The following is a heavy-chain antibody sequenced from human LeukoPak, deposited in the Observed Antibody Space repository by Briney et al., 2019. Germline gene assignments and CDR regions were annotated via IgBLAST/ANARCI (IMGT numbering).Heavy chain of an antibody. Sequence: ASVKVSCKASGYTFTGYYMHWVRQAPGQELEWMGWINPNSGGTNYAQKFQGRVTMTRDTSISTAYMELSRLRSDDTAVYYCARTSYYYDSSGYWYGMDVWGQGTTVTVSS. CDR3: ARTSYYYDSSGYWYGMDV. D-gene: IGHD3-22*01. CDR2: INPNSGGT. CDR1: GYTFTGYY. J-gene: IGHJ6*02. V-gene: IGHV1-2*02.